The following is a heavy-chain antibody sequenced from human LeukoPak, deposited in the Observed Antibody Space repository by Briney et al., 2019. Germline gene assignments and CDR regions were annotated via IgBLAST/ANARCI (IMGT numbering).Heavy chain of an antibody. Sequence: GGSLRLSFAASGFTFSSYAMRCVRQAPGKGLEWVLSISGSGGRTYCADSVKGRFTISRDDSKDTLYLQMNSLRAEDAAVYYCAEVGCSGWHFDYGGQGTLVTVSS. V-gene: IGHV3-23*01. CDR1: GFTFSSYA. D-gene: IGHD6-19*01. CDR3: AEVGCSGWHFDY. J-gene: IGHJ4*02. CDR2: ISGSGGRT.